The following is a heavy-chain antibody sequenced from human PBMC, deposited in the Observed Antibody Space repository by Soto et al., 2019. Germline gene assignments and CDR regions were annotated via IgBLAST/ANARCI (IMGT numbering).Heavy chain of an antibody. CDR3: ARHDSSGYRAQPLDYYYYYGMDV. D-gene: IGHD3-22*01. Sequence: GESLKISCKGSGYSFTSYWIGWVRQMPGKGLEWMGIIYPGDSDTRYSPSFQGQVTISADKSISTAYLQWSSLKASDTAMYYCARHDSSGYRAQPLDYYYYYGMDVWGQGTTVTVSS. CDR2: IYPGDSDT. CDR1: GYSFTSYW. J-gene: IGHJ6*02. V-gene: IGHV5-51*01.